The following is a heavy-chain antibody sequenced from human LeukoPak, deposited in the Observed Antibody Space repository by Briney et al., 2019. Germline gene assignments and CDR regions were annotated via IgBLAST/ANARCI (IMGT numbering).Heavy chain of an antibody. J-gene: IGHJ4*02. CDR3: ATYYYGSGSQYYFDY. D-gene: IGHD3-10*01. Sequence: SVKVSCKASGGTFSSYAISWVRQAPGQGLEWMGRIIPILGIANYAQKFQGRVTITADKSTSTAYMELSSLRSEDTAVYYCATYYYGSGSQYYFDYWGQGTLVTVSS. CDR2: IIPILGIA. CDR1: GGTFSSYA. V-gene: IGHV1-69*04.